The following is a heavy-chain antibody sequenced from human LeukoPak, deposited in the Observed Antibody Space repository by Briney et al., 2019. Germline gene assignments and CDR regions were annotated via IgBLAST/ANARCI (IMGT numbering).Heavy chain of an antibody. V-gene: IGHV3-7*01. CDR3: ARDHLGGLRSSGYQY. CDR2: IKQDGSEK. CDR1: GFTFSSYW. D-gene: IGHD3-22*01. J-gene: IGHJ4*02. Sequence: RTGGSLRLSCAASGFTFSSYWMSWVRQAPGKGLEWVANIKQDGSEKYYVDSVKGRFTISRDNAKNSLYLQMNSLRAEDTAVYYCARDHLGGLRSSGYQYWGQGTLVTVSS.